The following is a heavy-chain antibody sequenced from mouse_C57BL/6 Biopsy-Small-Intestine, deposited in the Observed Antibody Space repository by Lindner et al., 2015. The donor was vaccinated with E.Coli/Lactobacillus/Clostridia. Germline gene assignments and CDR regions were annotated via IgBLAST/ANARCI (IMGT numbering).Heavy chain of an antibody. CDR2: ISSGSSTI. Sequence: VQLQESGGGLVKPGGSLKLSCAASGFTFSDYGMHWVRQAPEKGLEWVAYISSGSSTIYYADTVKGRFTISRDNAKNTLFLQMTSLRSEDTAMYYCARGDGNYVGYWGQGTTLTVPS. V-gene: IGHV5-17*01. CDR1: GFTFSDYG. J-gene: IGHJ2*01. CDR3: ARGDGNYVGY. D-gene: IGHD2-1*01.